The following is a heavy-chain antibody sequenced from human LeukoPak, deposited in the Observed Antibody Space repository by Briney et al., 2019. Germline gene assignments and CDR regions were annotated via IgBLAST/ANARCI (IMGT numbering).Heavy chain of an antibody. CDR2: IYNTGST. CDR3: VREYWNGIYMDV. Sequence: SETLSLTCTVSGGSISNGIYYWNWIRHPAGKGLEWIGRIYNTGSTNYSPSLKSRGTISVDTSKNQFSLKLSSVTAADTAVYFCVREYWNGIYMDVWGKGATVSVSS. D-gene: IGHD1-1*01. CDR1: GGSISNGIYY. V-gene: IGHV4-61*02. J-gene: IGHJ6*03.